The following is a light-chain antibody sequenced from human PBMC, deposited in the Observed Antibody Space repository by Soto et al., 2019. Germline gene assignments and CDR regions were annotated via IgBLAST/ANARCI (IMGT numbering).Light chain of an antibody. Sequence: QSALTQPASVSGSPGQSITISCTGTSSDVGGYNYVSWYQQHPGKAPKLMIYEVSNRPSGVSNRFSGSKYGNSASLTISGLQAEDEADYYCSSYTSSNTLVFGGGTKLTVL. CDR3: SSYTSSNTLV. V-gene: IGLV2-14*01. J-gene: IGLJ2*01. CDR1: SSDVGGYNY. CDR2: EVS.